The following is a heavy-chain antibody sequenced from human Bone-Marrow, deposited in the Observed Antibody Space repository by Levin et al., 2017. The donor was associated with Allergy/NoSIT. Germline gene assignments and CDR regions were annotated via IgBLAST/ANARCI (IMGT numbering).Heavy chain of an antibody. Sequence: SETLSLTCTVSGGSMTSNNWWSWVRQPPGKGLEWIGEIELGGTTNNNPSLESRVTTSIDKSKMQFSLNLTSVTAADTAVYYCATGRRWLDSWGQGSLVIVSS. D-gene: IGHD5-24*01. CDR1: GGSMTSNNW. V-gene: IGHV4-4*02. J-gene: IGHJ4*02. CDR2: IELGGTT. CDR3: ATGRRWLDS.